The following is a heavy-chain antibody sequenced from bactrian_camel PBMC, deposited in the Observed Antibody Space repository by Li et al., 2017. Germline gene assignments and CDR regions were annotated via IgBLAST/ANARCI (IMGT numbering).Heavy chain of an antibody. CDR3: AAGWSYGVGTLLRRHYDY. Sequence: HVQLVESGGGSVQAGGSLRLSCEVSGAFEGTNCIGWFRQYPGKEREGVAAIVTLGGTTYYDDSVTGRFTISQDNAKKTTFLQMDQLKTEDTAIYYCAAGWSYGVGTLLRRHYDYWGQGTQVTVS. CDR2: IVTLGGTT. D-gene: IGHD5*01. CDR1: GAFEGTNC. J-gene: IGHJ4*01. V-gene: IGHV3S54*01.